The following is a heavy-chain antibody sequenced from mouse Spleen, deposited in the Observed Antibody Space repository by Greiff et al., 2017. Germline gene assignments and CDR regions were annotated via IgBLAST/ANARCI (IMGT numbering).Heavy chain of an antibody. CDR2: INPNNGGT. Sequence: VQLKESGPELVKPGASVKISCKTSGSTFTDYTMPGVKQSHGKSLEWIGGINPNNGGTSYNQKFKGKATLTVDKSSSTAYMELRSLTSEDSAVYYCAREGWLPSYFDYWGQGTTLTVSS. V-gene: IGHV1-18*01. J-gene: IGHJ2*01. D-gene: IGHD2-3*01. CDR1: GSTFTDYT. CDR3: AREGWLPSYFDY.